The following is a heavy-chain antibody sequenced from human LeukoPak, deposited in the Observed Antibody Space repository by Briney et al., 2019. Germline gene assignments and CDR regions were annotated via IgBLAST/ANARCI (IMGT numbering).Heavy chain of an antibody. J-gene: IGHJ4*02. CDR3: ARDYQDWNYNYFDY. CDR2: INPNSGGT. V-gene: IGHV1-2*02. CDR1: GYTFTSYA. D-gene: IGHD1-7*01. Sequence: ASVKVSCKASGYTFTSYAMNWVRQAPGQGLEWMGWINPNSGGTNYAQKFQGRVTMTRDTSISTAYMELSSLRSDDTAVYYCARDYQDWNYNYFDYWGQGTLVTVSS.